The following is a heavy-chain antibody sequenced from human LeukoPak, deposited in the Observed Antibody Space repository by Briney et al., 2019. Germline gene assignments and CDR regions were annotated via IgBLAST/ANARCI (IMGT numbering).Heavy chain of an antibody. CDR1: GGSFSGYY. D-gene: IGHD2-2*01. J-gene: IGHJ4*02. CDR3: ALHPHPAAIPY. Sequence: SETLSLTCAVYGGSFSGYYWSWIRQPPGKGLEWIGEINHSGSTNYNPSLKSRVTISVDTSKNQFSLKLSSVTAADTAVYYCALHPHPAAIPYWGQGTLVTVSS. CDR2: INHSGST. V-gene: IGHV4-34*01.